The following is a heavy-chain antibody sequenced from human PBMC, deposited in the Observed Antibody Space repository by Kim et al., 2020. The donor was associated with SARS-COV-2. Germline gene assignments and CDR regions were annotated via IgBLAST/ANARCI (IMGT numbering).Heavy chain of an antibody. D-gene: IGHD6-13*01. CDR3: ARGIPGDSGCWSWGTYYYYYGMDV. CDR2: MNHNSGNT. CDR1: GYTFTSYD. Sequence: ASVKVSCKASGYTFTSYDINWVRQATGQGLEWMGWMNHNSGNTGYAQKFQGRVTMTRNSSISTAYMELSSLRPEETAVYYCARGIPGDSGCWSWGTYYYYYGMDVWGQGTTVTVSS. J-gene: IGHJ6*02. V-gene: IGHV1-8*01.